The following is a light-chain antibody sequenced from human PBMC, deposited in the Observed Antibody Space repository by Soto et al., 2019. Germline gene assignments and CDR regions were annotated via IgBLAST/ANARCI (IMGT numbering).Light chain of an antibody. Sequence: EIVLTQSPATLSLSPGERATLSCRASQSVNSYLAWYQQKPGQAPRFLIYDASNRATGIPARFSGSGSGTDFTLTISSLEPEDFEVYYCQQRSNWPWTFGQGTKVEIK. CDR3: QQRSNWPWT. J-gene: IGKJ1*01. CDR2: DAS. CDR1: QSVNSY. V-gene: IGKV3-11*01.